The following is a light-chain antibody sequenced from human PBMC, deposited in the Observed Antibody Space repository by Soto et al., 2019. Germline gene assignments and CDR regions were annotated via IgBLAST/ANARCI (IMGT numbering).Light chain of an antibody. CDR1: ESVSSSY. J-gene: IGKJ4*01. CDR3: QQYGSPSLT. CDR2: GAS. Sequence: EIVLTQSPGTLSLSPGERATLSCRASESVSSSYLAWYQQKPGQAPRLLIYGASSRATGIPDRFSGSGSGTDFTLTISRLEPEDFAMYYCQQYGSPSLTFAGGTKVEIK. V-gene: IGKV3-20*01.